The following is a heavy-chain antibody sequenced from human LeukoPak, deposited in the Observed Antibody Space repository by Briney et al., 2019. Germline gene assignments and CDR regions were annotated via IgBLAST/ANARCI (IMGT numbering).Heavy chain of an antibody. J-gene: IGHJ4*02. Sequence: PGGSLRLSCAASGFTFSSYSMNWVRQAPGKGLEWVSYISGSSSTIYYADSVKGRLTIPRDNAKNSLYLQMNSLRDEDTAVYYCAGEVADFWSGYYTEYVDYWGQGTLVTVSS. CDR2: ISGSSSTI. V-gene: IGHV3-48*02. D-gene: IGHD3-3*01. CDR1: GFTFSSYS. CDR3: AGEVADFWSGYYTEYVDY.